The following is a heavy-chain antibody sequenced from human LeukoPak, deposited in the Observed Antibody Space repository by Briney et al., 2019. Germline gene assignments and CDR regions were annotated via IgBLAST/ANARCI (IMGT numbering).Heavy chain of an antibody. J-gene: IGHJ4*02. V-gene: IGHV3-23*01. CDR1: GFPFSSYA. CDR2: IGDDVVST. Sequence: GGSLRLSCAASGFPFSSYAMSWVRQAPGKGLEWVSAIGDDVVSTYYAESVKGRFTISRDNSKNTLYLQMNSLRAEDTATYYCARDSPLLTVWGQGTLVTVSS. CDR3: ARDSPLLTV. D-gene: IGHD3-9*01.